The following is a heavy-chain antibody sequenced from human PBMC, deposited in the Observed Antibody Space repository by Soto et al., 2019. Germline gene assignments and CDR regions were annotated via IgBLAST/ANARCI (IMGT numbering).Heavy chain of an antibody. Sequence: EVQLMESGGGLVQPGGSLRLSCAASGFTVSSNYMSWVRQAPGKGLEWVSVIYSGGSTYYADSVKGRFTISRDNSKNTLYLQMNSLRAEDTAVYYCARGGTYYDILTGYYNPHYFDYWGQGTLVTVSS. CDR3: ARGGTYYDILTGYYNPHYFDY. J-gene: IGHJ4*02. CDR2: IYSGGST. D-gene: IGHD3-9*01. V-gene: IGHV3-66*01. CDR1: GFTVSSNY.